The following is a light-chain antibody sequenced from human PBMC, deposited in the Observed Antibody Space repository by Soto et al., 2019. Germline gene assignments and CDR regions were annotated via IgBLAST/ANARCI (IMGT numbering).Light chain of an antibody. Sequence: EIVLTQSPGTLSLSPGERATLSCRASQSVSSSCLAWYQQKPGQAPRLLIYDASSRATGIPDRFSGGGSGTDFTLTISRLEPEDLAVYYCQQFSSHPLTFGGGTKGDIK. V-gene: IGKV3-20*01. CDR2: DAS. CDR1: QSVSSSC. CDR3: QQFSSHPLT. J-gene: IGKJ4*01.